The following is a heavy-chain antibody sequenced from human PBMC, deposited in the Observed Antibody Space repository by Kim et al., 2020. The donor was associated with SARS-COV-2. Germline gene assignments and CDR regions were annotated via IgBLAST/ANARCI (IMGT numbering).Heavy chain of an antibody. CDR3: AKDQKSVLRFLVGTGGFDY. Sequence: GGSLRLSCAASGFTFSSYAMSWVRQAPGKGLEWVSAISGSGGSTYYADSVKGRFTISRDNSKNTLYLRMNSLRAEDTAVYYCAKDQKSVLRFLVGTGGFDYWGQGTLVTVSS. CDR1: GFTFSSYA. CDR2: ISGSGGST. D-gene: IGHD3-3*01. V-gene: IGHV3-23*01. J-gene: IGHJ4*02.